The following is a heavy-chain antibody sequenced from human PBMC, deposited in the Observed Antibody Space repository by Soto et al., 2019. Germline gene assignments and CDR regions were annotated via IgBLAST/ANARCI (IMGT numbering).Heavy chain of an antibody. V-gene: IGHV1-69*02. D-gene: IGHD2-8*01. CDR2: INPILTIT. CDR3: ARVNGDY. Sequence: SVKVSCKASGGTFSSYTISWVRQAPGQRLEWMGRINPILTITDYAQKFQGRVTMTADKSTSTAYMELSSLRSEDTAVYFCARVNGDYWGQGTLVTVSS. J-gene: IGHJ4*02. CDR1: GGTFSSYT.